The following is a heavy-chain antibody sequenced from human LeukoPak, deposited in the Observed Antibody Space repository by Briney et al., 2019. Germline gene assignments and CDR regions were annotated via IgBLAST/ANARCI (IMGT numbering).Heavy chain of an antibody. CDR3: ARSHTGTYLLDY. V-gene: IGHV3-74*01. J-gene: IGHJ4*02. CDR1: GFTLSSYW. CDR2: INTDGSST. D-gene: IGHD1-26*01. Sequence: GGSLRLSCGASGFTLSSYWMHWGRQAPGKGLVWVSRINTDGSSTNYADSVKCRFTISRDNAKNTVHLQMNSLRAEDTAVYHCARSHTGTYLLDYWDQGTLVTVSS.